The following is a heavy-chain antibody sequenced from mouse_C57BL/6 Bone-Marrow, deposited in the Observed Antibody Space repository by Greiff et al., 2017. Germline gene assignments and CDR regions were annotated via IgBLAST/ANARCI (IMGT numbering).Heavy chain of an antibody. Sequence: VQLQQPGAELVRPGSSVKLSCKASGYTFTSYWMDWVKQRPGQGLEWIGNIYPSDSETHYNQKFKDKATLTVDKSSSTAYMQLSSLTSEDSAFYYCARQLYYYGSSHWGQGTLVTVSA. CDR3: ARQLYYYGSSH. CDR1: GYTFTSYW. CDR2: IYPSDSET. D-gene: IGHD1-1*01. J-gene: IGHJ3*01. V-gene: IGHV1-61*01.